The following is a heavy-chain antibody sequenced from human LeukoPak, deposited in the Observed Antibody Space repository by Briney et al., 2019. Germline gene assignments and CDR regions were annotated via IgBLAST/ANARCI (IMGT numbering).Heavy chain of an antibody. CDR3: AKGTRAYCSGGTCYPFDY. CDR2: ISGSGGST. V-gene: IGHV3-23*01. CDR1: GFTFSSYA. Sequence: PGGSLRLSCAASGFTFSSYAMSWVRQAPGKGLEWVSAISGSGGSTYYADSVKGRFTISRDNSENTLYLQMNSLRAEDTAAYYCAKGTRAYCSGGTCYPFDYWGQGTLVTVSS. D-gene: IGHD2-15*01. J-gene: IGHJ4*02.